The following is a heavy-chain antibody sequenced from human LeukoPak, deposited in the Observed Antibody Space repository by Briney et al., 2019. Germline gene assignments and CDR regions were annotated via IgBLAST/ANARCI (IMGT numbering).Heavy chain of an antibody. CDR3: ARANFLYCSSSTCLFDY. D-gene: IGHD2-2*01. CDR1: GYTFTDYY. J-gene: IGHJ4*02. Sequence: ASVTVSCKASGYTFTDYYMHWVRQAPGQGLAWMGWINPNDGDTNYAQKFQGRVTMTRDTSISTAHMEVSRLRSDDTAVYYCARANFLYCSSSTCLFDYWGQGTLVTVSS. CDR2: INPNDGDT. V-gene: IGHV1-2*02.